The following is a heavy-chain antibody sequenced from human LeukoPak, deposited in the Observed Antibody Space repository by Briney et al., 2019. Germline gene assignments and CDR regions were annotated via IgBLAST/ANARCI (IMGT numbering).Heavy chain of an antibody. D-gene: IGHD1-14*01. CDR2: INPNSGGT. J-gene: IGHJ4*02. CDR1: GYTFTGYY. Sequence: ASVKVSCKASGYTFTGYYMHWVRQAPGQGLEWMGWINPNSGGTNYAQKFQGRVTMTRDTSISTAYMELSRPRSDDTAVYYCARDPYPVSSPDYWGQGTLVTVSS. V-gene: IGHV1-2*02. CDR3: ARDPYPVSSPDY.